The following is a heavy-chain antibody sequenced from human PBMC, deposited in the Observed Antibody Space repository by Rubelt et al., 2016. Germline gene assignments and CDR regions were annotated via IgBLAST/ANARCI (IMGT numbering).Heavy chain of an antibody. Sequence: QVQLVQSGAEVKKPGSSVKVSCKASGGTSRTYSISWVRQAPGQGLEWMGRIIPILGVANYAQKLQGRVTITADKPTSTAYMELSSLTSEDTAVYYCASRYCSTTSCYHFDYWGQGTLVTVSS. CDR3: ASRYCSTTSCYHFDY. V-gene: IGHV1-69*04. CDR1: GGTSRTYS. D-gene: IGHD2-2*01. J-gene: IGHJ4*02. CDR2: IIPILGVA.